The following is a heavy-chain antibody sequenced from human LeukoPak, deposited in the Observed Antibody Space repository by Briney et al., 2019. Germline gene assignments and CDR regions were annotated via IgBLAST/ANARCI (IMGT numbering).Heavy chain of an antibody. CDR3: ATTSVWTRALDS. Sequence: ASVKVSCKASGYNFFSYNITWVRQAPGLGLECMGWINPYSGNTTYPQELRGRVTMTTDTSTSTAYMELRSLRSDDTAMYYCATTSVWTRALDSWGQGALVTVSS. V-gene: IGHV1-18*04. CDR1: GYNFFSYN. D-gene: IGHD6-19*01. CDR2: INPYSGNT. J-gene: IGHJ4*02.